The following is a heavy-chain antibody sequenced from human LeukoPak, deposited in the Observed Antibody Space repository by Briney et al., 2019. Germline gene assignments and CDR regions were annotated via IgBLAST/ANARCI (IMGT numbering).Heavy chain of an antibody. CDR2: INPHSGAT. D-gene: IGHD2-2*01. Sequence: ASVKVSCKASGYTFTGYSIHWVRQAPGQGLEWMGWINPHSGATAYGVTFQGRVTMTSDTSKSTAYMELKNLRSDDTAVYYCTRDSDFVIIPDAITEWAFDLWGQGTMVTVSS. V-gene: IGHV1-2*02. CDR1: GYTFTGYS. J-gene: IGHJ3*01. CDR3: TRDSDFVIIPDAITEWAFDL.